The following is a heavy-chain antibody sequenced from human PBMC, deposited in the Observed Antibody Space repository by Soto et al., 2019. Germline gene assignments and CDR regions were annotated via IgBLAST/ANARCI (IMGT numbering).Heavy chain of an antibody. CDR2: ISGTDGST. CDR1: GFTFRTYD. J-gene: IGHJ4*02. Sequence: GGSLRLSCAASGFTFRTYDMSWVRQAPGKGLEWVSGISGTDGSTFYIDSVKGRFTISRDDSENTLYLQMNSLRAEDTAVYYCAKRACSTAIFSYFDYWGQ. CDR3: AKRACSTAIFSYFDY. D-gene: IGHD2-2*01. V-gene: IGHV3-23*01.